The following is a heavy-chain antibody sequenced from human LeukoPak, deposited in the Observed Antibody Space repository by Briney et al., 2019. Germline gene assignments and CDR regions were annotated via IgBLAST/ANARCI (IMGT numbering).Heavy chain of an antibody. D-gene: IGHD2-15*01. CDR2: ITGSGTYI. J-gene: IGHJ5*02. CDR1: GFTFSIYS. Sequence: GGSLRLSCAASGFTFSIYSMNWVRQAPGKGLEWVSSITGSGTYIYYADSVKGRFTISRDNARDSLYLQMDSLRAEDTSVYFCARTRTGGTWSFDPWGQGTLVTVSS. V-gene: IGHV3-21*01. CDR3: ARTRTGGTWSFDP.